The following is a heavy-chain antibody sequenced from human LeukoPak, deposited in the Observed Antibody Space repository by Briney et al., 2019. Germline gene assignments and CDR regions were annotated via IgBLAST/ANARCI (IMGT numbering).Heavy chain of an antibody. CDR2: IRYEGSNK. Sequence: GGSLRLSCAASGFTFSSYGMHWVRQAPGKGLEWVAFIRYEGSNKYYADSVKGRFTISRDNSKNTLYLQMNSLRAEDTAVYYCAKDLTYYYDSSGDDAFDIWGQGTMVTVSS. J-gene: IGHJ3*02. V-gene: IGHV3-30*02. CDR1: GFTFSSYG. CDR3: AKDLTYYYDSSGDDAFDI. D-gene: IGHD3-22*01.